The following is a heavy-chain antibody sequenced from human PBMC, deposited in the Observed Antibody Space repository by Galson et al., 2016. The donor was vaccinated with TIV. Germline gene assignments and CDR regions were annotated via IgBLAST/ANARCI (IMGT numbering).Heavy chain of an antibody. V-gene: IGHV1-2*02. Sequence: SVKVSCKASGYTFTGFHIHWIRQAPGQGLEWMGWLNPDSGDTDYAQNFQGRVTMTRDTSIRTAYMELSRLMSVDTAVYYCARRNWGNWLDPWGQGTLVTVSS. J-gene: IGHJ5*02. D-gene: IGHD3-16*01. CDR1: GYTFTGFH. CDR3: ARRNWGNWLDP. CDR2: LNPDSGDT.